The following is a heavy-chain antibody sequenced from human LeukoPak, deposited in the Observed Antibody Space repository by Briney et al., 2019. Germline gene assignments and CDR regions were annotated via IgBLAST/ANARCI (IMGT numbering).Heavy chain of an antibody. Sequence: GGSLRLSCAASGFTVSSYAMIWVRQAPGKGLEWVSYISSSGSTIYYADSVKGRFTISRDNAKNSLYLQMNSLRSEYTAVYYCARGAYSSSSDSGYSSYYYYYYMDVWGKGTTVTVSS. CDR2: ISSSGSTI. CDR3: ARGAYSSSSDSGYSSYYYYYYMDV. CDR1: GFTVSSYA. J-gene: IGHJ6*03. V-gene: IGHV3-48*04. D-gene: IGHD6-6*01.